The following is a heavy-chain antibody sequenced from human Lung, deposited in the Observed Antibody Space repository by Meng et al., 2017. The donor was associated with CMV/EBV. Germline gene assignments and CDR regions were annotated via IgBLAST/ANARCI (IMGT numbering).Heavy chain of an antibody. CDR3: ASFPPPGKQWLVSDY. CDR2: IYHSGST. D-gene: IGHD6-19*01. CDR1: GGSISSSNW. J-gene: IGHJ4*02. V-gene: IGHV4-4*02. Sequence: QVLRQEAVPGLFKPSGTLSLTCGVLGGSISSSNWWSWVRQPPGKGLEWIGEIYHSGSTNYNPSLKSRVTISVDKSKNQFSLKLSSVTAADTAVYYCASFPPPGKQWLVSDYWGQGTLVTVSS.